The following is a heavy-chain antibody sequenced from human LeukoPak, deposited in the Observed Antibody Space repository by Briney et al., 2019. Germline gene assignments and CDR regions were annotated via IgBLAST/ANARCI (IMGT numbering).Heavy chain of an antibody. V-gene: IGHV3-74*01. Sequence: PGGSLRLSCAASGFTFSSYWMHWVRQAPGKGLVWVSRIKSDGKTNYADSVKGRFTISRDNAKNTVSLQMNSLRGEDTGVYYCARAPSEIGGYYPEYFRHWGQGTLVTVSS. CDR2: IKSDGKT. CDR1: GFTFSSYW. CDR3: ARAPSEIGGYYPEYFRH. D-gene: IGHD3-22*01. J-gene: IGHJ1*01.